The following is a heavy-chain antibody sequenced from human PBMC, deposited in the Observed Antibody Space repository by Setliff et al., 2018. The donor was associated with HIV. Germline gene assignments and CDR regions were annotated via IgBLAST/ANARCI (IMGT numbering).Heavy chain of an antibody. D-gene: IGHD2-2*02. V-gene: IGHV3-74*01. J-gene: IGHJ5*02. CDR1: GFIFTTYW. CDR2: INSDGSSI. Sequence: GGSLRLSCAASGFIFTTYWMHWVRQVPGKGLVWVSRINSDGSSIGYADSVKGRFTISRDNVNNAVYLQMNSLRAEDSAIYYCANIRLGSWGQGTLVTVSS. CDR3: ANIRLGS.